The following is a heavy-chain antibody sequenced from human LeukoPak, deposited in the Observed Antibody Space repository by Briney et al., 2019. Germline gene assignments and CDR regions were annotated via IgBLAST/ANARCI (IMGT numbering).Heavy chain of an antibody. CDR3: ARGLMSGYDDY. CDR2: IYHSGGT. D-gene: IGHD5-12*01. V-gene: IGHV4-38-2*02. J-gene: IGHJ4*02. CDR1: GYSISSGYY. Sequence: SETLSLTCTVSGYSISSGYYWGWIRQPPGKGLEWIGSIYHSGGTYYNPSLKSRVTISVDTSKNQFSLKLSSVTAADTAVYYCARGLMSGYDDYWGQGTLVTVSS.